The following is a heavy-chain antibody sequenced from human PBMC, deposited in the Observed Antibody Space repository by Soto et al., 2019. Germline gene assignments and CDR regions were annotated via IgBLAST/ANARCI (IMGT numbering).Heavy chain of an antibody. CDR3: ARELGYCSGGSCYMDGAFDF. D-gene: IGHD2-15*01. CDR2: ISGSGDST. J-gene: IGHJ3*01. V-gene: IGHV3-23*01. CDR1: GSTFSSYA. Sequence: EVQLWESGGGLVQPGGSLRLSCAASGSTFSSYAMSWVRQAPGKGLEWVSVISGSGDSTYYADSVKGRFTISRDNSKNTLYVQMNSLRAEDTAVYYGARELGYCSGGSCYMDGAFDFWGQGTMVTVSS.